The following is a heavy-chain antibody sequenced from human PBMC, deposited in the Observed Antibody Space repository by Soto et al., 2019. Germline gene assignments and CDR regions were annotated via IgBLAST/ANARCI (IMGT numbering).Heavy chain of an antibody. V-gene: IGHV4-39*01. CDR1: GGSISSSSYY. D-gene: IGHD6-13*01. J-gene: IGHJ3*02. Sequence: QLQLQESGPGLVKPSETLSLTCTVSGGSISSSSYYWGWIRQPPGKGLEWIGSIYYSGSTYYNPSLKSRVTISVDTSKNQFSLKLSSVTAADTAVYYCARLKAEVQRYDAFDIWGQGTMVTVSS. CDR2: IYYSGST. CDR3: ARLKAEVQRYDAFDI.